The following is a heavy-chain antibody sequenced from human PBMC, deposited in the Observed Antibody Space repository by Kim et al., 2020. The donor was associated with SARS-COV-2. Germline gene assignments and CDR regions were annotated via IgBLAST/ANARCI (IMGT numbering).Heavy chain of an antibody. V-gene: IGHV4-59*13. Sequence: SETLSLTCTVSGGSISSYYWSWIRQPPGKGLEWIGYIYYSGSTNYNPSLKSRVTISVDTSKNQFSLKLSSVTAADTAVYYCARDVGVLRYFDGPEEGNGMDVWGQGTTVTVSS. CDR1: GGSISSYY. CDR3: ARDVGVLRYFDGPEEGNGMDV. CDR2: IYYSGST. J-gene: IGHJ6*02. D-gene: IGHD3-9*01.